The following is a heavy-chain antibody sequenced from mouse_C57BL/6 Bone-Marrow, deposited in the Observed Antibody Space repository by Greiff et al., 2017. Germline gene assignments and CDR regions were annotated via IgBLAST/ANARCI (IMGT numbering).Heavy chain of an antibody. D-gene: IGHD4-1*02. V-gene: IGHV5-12*01. Sequence: EVQVVESGGGLVQPGGSLKLSCAASGFTFSDYYMYWVRQTPEKRLEWVAYLSNGGGSPYYPDTVKGRFTISRDNSKNTLYLQMSRLKSEDTAMYYCARRTFNFFFDYWGQGTTLTVSS. CDR2: LSNGGGSP. J-gene: IGHJ2*01. CDR3: ARRTFNFFFDY. CDR1: GFTFSDYY.